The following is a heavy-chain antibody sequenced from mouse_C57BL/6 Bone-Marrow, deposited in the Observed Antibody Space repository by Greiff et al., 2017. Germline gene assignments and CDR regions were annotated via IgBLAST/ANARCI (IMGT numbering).Heavy chain of an antibody. D-gene: IGHD2-1*01. V-gene: IGHV1-69*01. Sequence: QQSCKASGYTFTSYWMHWVKQRPGQGLEWIGEIDPSDSYTNYNQKFKGKSTLTVDKSSSTAYIQLSSLTSEDSAVYYCALYPYAMDYWGQGTSVTVSS. CDR3: ALYPYAMDY. J-gene: IGHJ4*01. CDR2: IDPSDSYT. CDR1: GYTFTSYW.